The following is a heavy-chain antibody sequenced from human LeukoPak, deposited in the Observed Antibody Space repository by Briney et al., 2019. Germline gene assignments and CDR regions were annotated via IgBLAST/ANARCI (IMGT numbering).Heavy chain of an antibody. CDR2: ITVSGGTT. V-gene: IGHV3-23*01. Sequence: PGGSLRLSCAASRFTFSSYAISWVRQAPGKGLEWVSGITVSGGTTYYTDSVKGRFTISRDNSKNTLYLQMNSLRAEDSAVYYCAKYLTVRGPPYALDVWGQGTTVTVSS. CDR3: AKYLTVRGPPYALDV. D-gene: IGHD1-14*01. J-gene: IGHJ6*02. CDR1: RFTFSSYA.